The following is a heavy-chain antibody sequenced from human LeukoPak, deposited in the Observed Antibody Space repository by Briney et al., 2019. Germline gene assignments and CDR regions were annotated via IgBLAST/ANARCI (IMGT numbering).Heavy chain of an antibody. D-gene: IGHD1-1*01. CDR3: ARDMAGTTMAPY. CDR2: IILIVNIP. V-gene: IGHV1-69*04. CDR1: GGTLSSYT. Sequence: SVKVSCKASGGTLSSYTVNWVRQAPGQGLEWMGRIILIVNIPNYAQKLQGRVTITADTSTNTAYMELSSLRSEDTAVYYCARDMAGTTMAPYWGQGTLVTASS. J-gene: IGHJ4*02.